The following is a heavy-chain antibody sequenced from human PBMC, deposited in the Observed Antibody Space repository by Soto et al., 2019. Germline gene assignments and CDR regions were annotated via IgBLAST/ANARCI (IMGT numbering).Heavy chain of an antibody. CDR2: MNPNSGNT. CDR1: GYTFTSYD. D-gene: IGHD3-3*01. Sequence: QVQLVQSGAEVMKPGASVKVSCKASGYTFTSYDINWVRQATGQGLEWMGWMNPNSGNTGYAQKFQGRVTMTRNTSISTAYMELSSLRSEDTAVYYCASGDFWSDYYHYGMDVWGQGTTVTVSS. CDR3: ASGDFWSDYYHYGMDV. V-gene: IGHV1-8*01. J-gene: IGHJ6*02.